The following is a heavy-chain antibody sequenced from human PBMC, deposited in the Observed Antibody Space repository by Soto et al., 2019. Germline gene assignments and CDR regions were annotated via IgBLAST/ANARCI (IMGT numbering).Heavy chain of an antibody. J-gene: IGHJ5*02. Sequence: HPXESLGLAFAACGFTFSSYAMSWVGQAPGKGLEWVSAISGSVGSTYYADSVKGRFTISRDNSKNTLYLQMNSLRAEDTAVYYCAKDGYSSSWYNWFDPWGQGTLVTVYS. CDR1: GFTFSSYA. CDR2: ISGSVGST. D-gene: IGHD6-13*01. CDR3: AKDGYSSSWYNWFDP. V-gene: IGHV3-23*01.